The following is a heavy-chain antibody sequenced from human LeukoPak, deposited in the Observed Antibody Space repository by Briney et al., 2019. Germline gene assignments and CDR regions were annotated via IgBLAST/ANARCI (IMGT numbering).Heavy chain of an antibody. D-gene: IGHD6-13*01. CDR1: GFTFSSYS. Sequence: GGSLRLSCAASGFTFSSYSMNWVRQAPGKGLEWVSSISSSSSYIYYADSVKGRFTISRNNAKNSLYLQMSSLRAEDTAVYYCARVWAAAGPYYYYYGMDVWGQGTTVTVSS. V-gene: IGHV3-21*01. CDR2: ISSSSSYI. CDR3: ARVWAAAGPYYYYYGMDV. J-gene: IGHJ6*02.